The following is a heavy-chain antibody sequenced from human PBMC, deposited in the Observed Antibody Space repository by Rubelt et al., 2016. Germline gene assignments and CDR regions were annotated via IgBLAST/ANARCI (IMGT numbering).Heavy chain of an antibody. CDR1: GFTVSSNY. CDR2: IKQDGSED. J-gene: IGHJ4*02. Sequence: EVQLVESGGGLVHPGGSLRLSCVVSGFTVSSNYMSWVRQAPGKGLEWVANIKQDGSEDYYADSVKGRFTISRDNAKNSLYLQLNSLRAEDTAVYYCAKDGDGYPYWGQGTLVTVSS. CDR3: AKDGDGYPY. V-gene: IGHV3-7*03. D-gene: IGHD5-18*01.